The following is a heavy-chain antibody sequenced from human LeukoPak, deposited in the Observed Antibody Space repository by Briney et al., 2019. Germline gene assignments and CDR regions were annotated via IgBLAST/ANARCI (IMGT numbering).Heavy chain of an antibody. J-gene: IGHJ4*02. Sequence: GGSLRLSCAASGFTFSSHAMHWVRQAPGKGLEWVAVISYDGSNKYYADSVKGRFTISRDNSKNTLYLQMNSLRAEDTAVYYCARVSTTVTRGAFDYWGQGTLVTVSS. V-gene: IGHV3-30-3*01. CDR2: ISYDGSNK. D-gene: IGHD4-17*01. CDR3: ARVSTTVTRGAFDY. CDR1: GFTFSSHA.